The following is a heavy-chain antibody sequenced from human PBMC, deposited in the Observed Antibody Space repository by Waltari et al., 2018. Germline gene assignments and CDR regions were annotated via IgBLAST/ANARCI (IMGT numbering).Heavy chain of an antibody. CDR2: IYTSGST. D-gene: IGHD6-19*01. CDR3: AREEKQSTYYYYYYMDV. V-gene: IGHV4-4*07. Sequence: QVQLQESGPGLVKPSETLSLTCTVSGGSISSYYWSWIRQPAGKGLEWIGRIYTSGSTNSNPSLKIRVTMSVDTSKNQFSLKLSSVTAADTAVYYCAREEKQSTYYYYYYMDVWGKGTTVTISS. J-gene: IGHJ6*03. CDR1: GGSISSYY.